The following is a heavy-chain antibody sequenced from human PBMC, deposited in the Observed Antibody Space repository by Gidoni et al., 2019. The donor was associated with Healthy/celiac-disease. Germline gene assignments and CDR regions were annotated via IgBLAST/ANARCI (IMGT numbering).Heavy chain of an antibody. V-gene: IGHV3-23*01. J-gene: IGHJ4*02. CDR3: ARDTYYYDSSGLLPLDY. CDR2: ISGSGGST. D-gene: IGHD3-22*01. CDR1: GFTFSSYA. Sequence: EVQLLESGGGLVQPGGSLRLSCAASGFTFSSYAMSWVRQAPGKGLEWVSAISGSGGSTYYADSVKGRFTISRDNSKNTLYLQMNSLRAEDTAVYYCARDTYYYDSSGLLPLDYWGQGTLVTVSS.